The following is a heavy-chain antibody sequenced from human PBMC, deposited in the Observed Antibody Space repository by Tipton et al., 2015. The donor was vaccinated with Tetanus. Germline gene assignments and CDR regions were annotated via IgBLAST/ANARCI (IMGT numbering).Heavy chain of an antibody. CDR3: ARHPPPYYYGSGSYLDY. CDR2: ISHSGSS. J-gene: IGHJ4*02. V-gene: IGHV4-34*01. CDR1: GGSFSLYY. Sequence: TLSLTCTVSGGSFSLYYWNWVRQSPGKGLEWIGEISHSGSSSYSPSLKSRVTISVDTSRNQFSLRLRSVTAADTAVYFCARHPPPYYYGSGSYLDYWGQGTPVTVSS. D-gene: IGHD3-10*01.